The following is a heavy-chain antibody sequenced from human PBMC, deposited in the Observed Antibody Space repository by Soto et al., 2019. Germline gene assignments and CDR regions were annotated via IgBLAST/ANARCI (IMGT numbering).Heavy chain of an antibody. D-gene: IGHD5-18*01. CDR3: ARRSGYAYGSLDH. CDR1: GFTFGSYT. CDR2: ISSASSYI. J-gene: IGHJ4*02. V-gene: IGHV3-21*02. Sequence: EVQLVESGGGLVKPGGSLRLSCATSGFTFGSYTMNWVRQAPGKGLEWVSCISSASSYIYYADSVQGRFTISRDNAEKSLYLHMNSLRAEDTAGYYCARRSGYAYGSLDHWGQGVLVTVSS.